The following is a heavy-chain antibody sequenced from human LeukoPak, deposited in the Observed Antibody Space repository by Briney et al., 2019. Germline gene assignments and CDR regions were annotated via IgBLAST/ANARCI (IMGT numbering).Heavy chain of an antibody. CDR3: ARWGRWDSQGHILTGYYKDY. Sequence: PSQTLSLTCTVSGGSISSGGYYWSWIRQHPGKGLEWIGYIYYSGSTYCNPSLKSRVTISVDTSKNQFSLKLSSVTAADTAVYYCARWGRWDSQGHILTGYYKDYWGQGTLVTVSS. J-gene: IGHJ4*02. CDR1: GGSISSGGYY. V-gene: IGHV4-31*03. D-gene: IGHD3-9*01. CDR2: IYYSGST.